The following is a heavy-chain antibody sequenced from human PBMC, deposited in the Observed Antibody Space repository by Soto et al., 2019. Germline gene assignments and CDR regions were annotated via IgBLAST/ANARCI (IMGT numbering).Heavy chain of an antibody. CDR2: ISTSGSYT. CDR1: GFIFSDFY. J-gene: IGHJ4*02. V-gene: IGHV3-11*05. CDR3: ARVGHGGDRFDY. Sequence: PGGSLRLSCSASGFIFSDFYMSWIRQAPGMGLEWVSSISTSGSYTNYADSVKGRFTISRDNAKNSLYLQMNSLRAEDTAVYYCARVGHGGDRFDYWGQGTLVTVSS. D-gene: IGHD2-21*02.